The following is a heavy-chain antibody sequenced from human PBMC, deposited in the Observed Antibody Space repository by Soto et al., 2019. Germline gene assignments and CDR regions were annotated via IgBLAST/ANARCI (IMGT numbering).Heavy chain of an antibody. CDR2: VIPIFGTA. CDR1: GGTFSSYA. Sequence: SVKVSCKASGGTFSSYAISWVRQAPEQGLEWLGGVIPIFGTANYAQKFQGRVTITADESTSTAYMELSSLRSEDTAMYYCARLRADSNYYYYGMDVWGQGTTVTVSS. D-gene: IGHD3-22*01. J-gene: IGHJ6*02. V-gene: IGHV1-69*13. CDR3: ARLRADSNYYYYGMDV.